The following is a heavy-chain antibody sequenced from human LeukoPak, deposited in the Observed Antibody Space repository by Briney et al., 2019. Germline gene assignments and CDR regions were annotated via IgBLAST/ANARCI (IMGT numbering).Heavy chain of an antibody. CDR3: ARDRERAFDI. CDR2: ISYSGST. V-gene: IGHV4-59*01. J-gene: IGHJ3*02. Sequence: PSETLSLTCTVSCGSISGYYWGWIRQPPGKGLECIVYISYSGSTNSNTSLKSRVTISVDKSKNQFSMKLSSVTAADTAVYYCARDRERAFDIWGQGTLVTVSS. D-gene: IGHD1-26*01. CDR1: CGSISGYY.